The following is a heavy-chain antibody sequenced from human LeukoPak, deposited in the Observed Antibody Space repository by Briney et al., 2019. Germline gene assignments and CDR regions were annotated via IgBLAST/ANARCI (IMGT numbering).Heavy chain of an antibody. CDR1: GGSISSSXYX. Sequence: SETXXLXXTVSGGSISSSXYXWGWSRQPPGXXXEWIGSIYYSGSTYYNPSLKSRVTISVDTSKNQFSLKLSSVTAADTAVYYCARDPSITMIVVWGQGTMVTVSS. CDR3: ARDPSITMIVV. V-gene: IGHV4-39*07. CDR2: IYYSGST. J-gene: IGHJ3*01. D-gene: IGHD3-22*01.